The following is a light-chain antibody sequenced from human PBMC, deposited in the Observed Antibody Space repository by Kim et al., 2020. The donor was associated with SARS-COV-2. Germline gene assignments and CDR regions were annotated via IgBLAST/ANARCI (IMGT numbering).Light chain of an antibody. J-gene: IGLJ2*01. CDR1: SSDIGGYNY. CDR2: GVT. Sequence: QSALTQPPSASGSPGQSVTISCTGSSSDIGGYNYVSWYQQHPGKAPKLIIYGVTQRPSGVPDRFSGSKSGNTASLTVSGLQAEDEADYYCGSFAGSKDCLFGGGTQLTVL. CDR3: GSFAGSKDCL. V-gene: IGLV2-8*01.